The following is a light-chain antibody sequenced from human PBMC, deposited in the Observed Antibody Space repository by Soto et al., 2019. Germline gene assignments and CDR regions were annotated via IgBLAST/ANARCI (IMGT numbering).Light chain of an antibody. V-gene: IGLV1-40*01. CDR1: GSNIGAGFD. CDR3: QSYDTGLSGPVV. Sequence: QPVPTQPPSLSGAPGQNIIISCTGGGSNIGAGFDVHWYQQLPGTAPKLLIYGNTNRPSGVPDRFSGSKSGTSASLVITGLQAEDEADYYCQSYDTGLSGPVVFGGGTKVTVL. J-gene: IGLJ2*01. CDR2: GNT.